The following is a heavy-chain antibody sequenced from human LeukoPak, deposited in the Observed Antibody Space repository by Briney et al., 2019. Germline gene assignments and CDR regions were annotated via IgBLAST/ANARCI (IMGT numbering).Heavy chain of an antibody. CDR3: ARVTGWFGELLYRYYFDY. D-gene: IGHD3-10*01. V-gene: IGHV4-30-4*01. CDR2: IYYSGST. Sequence: SETLSLTCTVSGCSISSGDYYWSWIRQPPGKGLEWIGYIYYSGSTYYNPSLKSRVTISVDTSKNQFSLKLSSVTAADTAVYYCARVTGWFGELLYRYYFDYWGQGTLVTVSS. CDR1: GCSISSGDYY. J-gene: IGHJ4*02.